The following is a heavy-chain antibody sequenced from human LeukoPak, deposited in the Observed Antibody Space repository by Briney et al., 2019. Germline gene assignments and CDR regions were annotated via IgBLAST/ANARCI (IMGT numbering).Heavy chain of an antibody. CDR3: ARVLYDTEGYFDY. D-gene: IGHD3-22*01. CDR1: GGSISSSSYY. J-gene: IGHJ4*02. V-gene: IGHV4-39*07. Sequence: SETLSLTCTVSGGSISSSSYYWGWIRQPPGKELEWIGSIYTSGSTNYNPSLKSRVTMSVDTSKDQFSLKLSSVTAADTAVYYCARVLYDTEGYFDYWGQGTLVTVSS. CDR2: IYTSGST.